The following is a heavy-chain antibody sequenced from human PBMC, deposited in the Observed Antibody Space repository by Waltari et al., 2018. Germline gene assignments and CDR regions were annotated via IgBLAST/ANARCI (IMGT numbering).Heavy chain of an antibody. D-gene: IGHD4-17*01. J-gene: IGHJ6*02. V-gene: IGHV1-69*15. CDR1: GGTFSSHA. Sequence: QVQLVQSGAEVKRPGSSVQVSCKASGGTFSSHALRRVRTAAGHGLEWMGMIIPIFGTANYAQKFQGRVTITADESTSTAYMELSSLRSEDTAVYYCARGYLQATTVIYYYGMDVWGQGTTVTVSS. CDR3: ARGYLQATTVIYYYGMDV. CDR2: IIPIFGTA.